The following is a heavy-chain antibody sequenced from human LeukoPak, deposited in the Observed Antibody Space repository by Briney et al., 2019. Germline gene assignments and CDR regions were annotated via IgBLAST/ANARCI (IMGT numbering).Heavy chain of an antibody. Sequence: GGSLRLSCAASGFTFSSYAMHWVRQAPGEGLEWVAVISYDGSNKYYADSVKGRFTISRDNSKNTLYLQMNSLRAEDTAVYYCARDSVTTDAFDTWGQGTMVTVSS. V-gene: IGHV3-30-3*01. D-gene: IGHD4-17*01. CDR3: ARDSVTTDAFDT. J-gene: IGHJ3*02. CDR2: ISYDGSNK. CDR1: GFTFSSYA.